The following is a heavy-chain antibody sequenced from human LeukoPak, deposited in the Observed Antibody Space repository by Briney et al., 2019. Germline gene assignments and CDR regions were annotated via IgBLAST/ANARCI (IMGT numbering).Heavy chain of an antibody. Sequence: SETLSLTCSVSGGSISSLTYHWVWIRQSPGKGLEWIGSIYSSVSTYYSPSLASRVTMSVDTSKNQFSLRLSSVTAADTALYYCARALPVVPAAPFDYWGQGTLVIVSS. V-gene: IGHV4-39*07. CDR3: ARALPVVPAAPFDY. CDR2: IYSSVST. J-gene: IGHJ4*02. D-gene: IGHD2-2*01. CDR1: GGSISSLTYH.